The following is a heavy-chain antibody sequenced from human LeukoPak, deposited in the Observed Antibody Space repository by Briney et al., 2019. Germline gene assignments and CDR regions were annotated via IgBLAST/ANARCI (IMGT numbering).Heavy chain of an antibody. CDR3: AKSGLNRFDY. J-gene: IGHJ4*02. V-gene: IGHV3-30*18. CDR1: GFTFSNYA. Sequence: GGSLRLSCAASGFTFSNYAMHWVRQAPGKGLEWVAIISYDGSSKYYADSVKGRFTIPRDNSKNTLFLQMNSLRADDTAIYYCAKSGLNRFDYWGQGTLVTVSS. D-gene: IGHD2-15*01. CDR2: ISYDGSSK.